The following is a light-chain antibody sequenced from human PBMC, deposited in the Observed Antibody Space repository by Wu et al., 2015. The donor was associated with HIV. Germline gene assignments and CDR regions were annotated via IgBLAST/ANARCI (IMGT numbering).Light chain of an antibody. V-gene: IGKV1-6*01. Sequence: IQMTQSPSTLSASVGDRVTITCRANQSISSWLAWYQQKPGKAPKLLIYSASNLQSGVPSRFSGSGSDTDFTLTISSLQPEDFATYYCLQDYNYPRTFGQGTKVEIK. CDR2: SAS. CDR1: QSISSW. CDR3: LQDYNYPRT. J-gene: IGKJ1*01.